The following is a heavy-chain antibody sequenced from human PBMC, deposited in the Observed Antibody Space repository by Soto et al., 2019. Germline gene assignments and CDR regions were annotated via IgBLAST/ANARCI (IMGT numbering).Heavy chain of an antibody. Sequence: QVQLVQSGAEVKKPGASVKVSCKASGYTFTGYYMHWVRQAPGQGLEWMGWINPNSGGTHYAQKFQGWVTMTRDTSISTAYMELSRLRSDDTAVYYCARAQSDIVATLNYWGQGTLVTVSS. CDR3: ARAQSDIVATLNY. J-gene: IGHJ4*02. V-gene: IGHV1-2*04. CDR1: GYTFTGYY. D-gene: IGHD5-12*01. CDR2: INPNSGGT.